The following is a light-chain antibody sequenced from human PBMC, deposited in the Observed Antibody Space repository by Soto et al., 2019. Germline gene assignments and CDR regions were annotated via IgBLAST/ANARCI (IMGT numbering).Light chain of an antibody. V-gene: IGKV3-15*01. CDR3: QQYNNWPGT. CDR2: GAS. CDR1: QSVSSN. J-gene: IGKJ1*01. Sequence: DIVMTQSPATLSVSPGERATLSCRASQSVSSNLVWYQQKPGQAPRLLIYGASSRATGIPVRFSGSGSGTEFTLTISSLQSEDFAVYYCQQYNNWPGTFGQGTKVDI.